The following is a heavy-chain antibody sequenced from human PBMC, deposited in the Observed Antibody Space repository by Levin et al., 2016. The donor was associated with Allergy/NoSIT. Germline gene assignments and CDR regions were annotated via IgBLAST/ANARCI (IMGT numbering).Heavy chain of an antibody. J-gene: IGHJ1*01. CDR2: IYYSGGT. CDR3: ARDRIFGVPLSGFQH. CDR1: GGSISSGDYY. V-gene: IGHV4-31*11. D-gene: IGHD3-3*01. Sequence: SETLSLTCDVSGGSISSGDYYWHWIRQHPGKGLEYIGYIYYSGGTFYNPSLQSRVNISMDTSKNQFSLRLTSVTAADTAVYYCARDRIFGVPLSGFQHWGQGTLVTVSS.